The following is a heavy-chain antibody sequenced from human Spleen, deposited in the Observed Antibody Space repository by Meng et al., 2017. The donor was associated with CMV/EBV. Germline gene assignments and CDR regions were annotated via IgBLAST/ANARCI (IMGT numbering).Heavy chain of an antibody. CDR3: ARTRGASGGPQDGMDV. V-gene: IGHV3-23*03. J-gene: IGHJ6*02. D-gene: IGHD3-10*01. Sequence: GESLKISCAASGFTFSNYAMSWVRQAPGKGLEWVSEIFNDGRGTNYADSVKGRFTISRDNFKNTLYLQMNSLRPEDTAVFYCARTRGASGGPQDGMDVWGQGTTVTVSS. CDR1: GFTFSNYA. CDR2: IFNDGRGT.